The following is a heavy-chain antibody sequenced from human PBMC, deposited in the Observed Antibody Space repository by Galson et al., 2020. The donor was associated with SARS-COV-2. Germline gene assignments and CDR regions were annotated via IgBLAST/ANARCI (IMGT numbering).Heavy chain of an antibody. Sequence: SETLFLTCTVSGYSISSGYHWDWIRQPPGKGLEWIGSIYRTGTTYYNPSLKGRVTISVDTSKNQFSLKLSSVTAADTAVYYCVRENWNPDYWGQGTLVTVSS. D-gene: IGHD1-1*01. J-gene: IGHJ4*02. CDR1: GYSISSGYH. V-gene: IGHV4-38-2*02. CDR2: IYRTGTT. CDR3: VRENWNPDY.